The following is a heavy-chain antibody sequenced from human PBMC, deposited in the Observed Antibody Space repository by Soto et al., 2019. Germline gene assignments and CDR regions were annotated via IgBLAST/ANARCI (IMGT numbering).Heavy chain of an antibody. V-gene: IGHV4-59*01. CDR3: ARMTAAGTEWFDP. J-gene: IGHJ5*02. Sequence: PSETLSLTCTVSGGSISSYYWSWIRQPPGKGLEWIGYIYHSGSTNYNPSLKSRVTISVDTSKNQFSLKLSSVTAADTAVYYCARMTAAGTEWFDPWGQGTLVTVSS. CDR1: GGSISSYY. CDR2: IYHSGST. D-gene: IGHD6-13*01.